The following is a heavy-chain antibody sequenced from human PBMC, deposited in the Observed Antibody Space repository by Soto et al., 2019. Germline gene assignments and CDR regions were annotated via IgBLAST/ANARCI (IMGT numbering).Heavy chain of an antibody. CDR1: GGTFNSYD. CDR3: ARLSRPNYYDTSGFFKDNWFDP. D-gene: IGHD3-22*01. V-gene: IGHV1-69*13. Sequence: VASVKVSCKASGGTFNSYDINWVRQAPGQGLEWMGGIIPIVETPKYAQKFQGRVTITADESTNTVYMELSSLRSEDTAMYYCARLSRPNYYDTSGFFKDNWFDPWGKGTLVTVSS. J-gene: IGHJ5*02. CDR2: IIPIVETP.